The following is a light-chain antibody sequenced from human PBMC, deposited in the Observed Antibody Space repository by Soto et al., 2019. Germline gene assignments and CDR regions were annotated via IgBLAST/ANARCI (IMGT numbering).Light chain of an antibody. V-gene: IGKV3-11*01. J-gene: IGKJ1*01. Sequence: DIVMTQSPGTLSVSPGERATLSCRASQSVSSNLVWYQQKPGQAPRLLIYDASNRATGIPARFSGSGSGTDFTLTISSLEPEDFAVYYCQQRSNWPPWTFGQGTKVDIK. CDR2: DAS. CDR1: QSVSSN. CDR3: QQRSNWPPWT.